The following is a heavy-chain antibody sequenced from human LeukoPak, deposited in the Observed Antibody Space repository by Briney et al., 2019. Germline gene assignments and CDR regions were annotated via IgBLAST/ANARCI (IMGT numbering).Heavy chain of an antibody. CDR1: GGSIGSSSYY. J-gene: IGHJ3*02. CDR3: ARDIHSVAFDI. V-gene: IGHV3-21*01. CDR2: ISGSTTDI. Sequence: ETLSLTCTVSGGSIGSSSYYWGWIRQPPGKGLEWVSYISGSTTDIYYADSVKGRFTISRDNAKRSVYLQMNSLGVEDTAVYYCARDIHSVAFDIWGQGTMVTVSS.